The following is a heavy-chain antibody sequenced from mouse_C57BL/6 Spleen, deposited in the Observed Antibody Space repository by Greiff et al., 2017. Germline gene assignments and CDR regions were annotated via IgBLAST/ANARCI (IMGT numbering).Heavy chain of an antibody. D-gene: IGHD1-1*01. CDR1: GYTFTSYT. J-gene: IGHJ2*01. CDR2: INPSSGYT. V-gene: IGHV1-4*01. Sequence: QVQLKESGAELARPGASVKMSCKASGYTFTSYTMHWVKQRPGQGLEWIGYINPSSGYTKYNQKFKDKATLTADKSSSTAYMQLSSLTSEDSAVYYCALYYYGSSPPNYFDYWGQGTTLTVSS. CDR3: ALYYYGSSPPNYFDY.